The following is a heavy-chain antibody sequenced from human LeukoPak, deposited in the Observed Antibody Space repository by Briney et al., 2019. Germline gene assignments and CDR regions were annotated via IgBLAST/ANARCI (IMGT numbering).Heavy chain of an antibody. CDR3: ARIADFVPVNRVYYDSSGYYLAFDI. Sequence: SVKVSCKASGGTFSSYAISWVRQAPGQGLEWMGGIIPIFGTANYAQRFQGRVTITTDESTSTAYMELSSLRSEDTAVYYCARIADFVPVNRVYYDSSGYYLAFDIWGQGTMVTVSS. J-gene: IGHJ3*02. V-gene: IGHV1-69*05. CDR2: IIPIFGTA. CDR1: GGTFSSYA. D-gene: IGHD3-22*01.